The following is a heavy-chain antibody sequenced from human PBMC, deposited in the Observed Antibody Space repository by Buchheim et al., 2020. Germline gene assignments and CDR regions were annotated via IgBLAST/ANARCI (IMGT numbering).Heavy chain of an antibody. D-gene: IGHD3-22*01. Sequence: QVQLVQSGAEVKKPGSSVKVSCKASGGIFSSYTISWVRQAPGQGLEWMGRIIPILGIANYAQKFQGRVTITADKSTSTAYMELSSLRSEDTAVYYCAREGVYYDSSGYFDDYWGQGTL. CDR1: GGIFSSYT. V-gene: IGHV1-69*08. CDR2: IIPILGIA. J-gene: IGHJ4*02. CDR3: AREGVYYDSSGYFDDY.